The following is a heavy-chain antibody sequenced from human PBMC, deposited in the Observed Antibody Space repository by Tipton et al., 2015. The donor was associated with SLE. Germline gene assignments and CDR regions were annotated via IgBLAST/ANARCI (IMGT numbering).Heavy chain of an antibody. CDR3: AKHRRSPYYYMDV. CDR2: ISGSGDST. CDR1: GFSFSSYA. J-gene: IGHJ6*03. Sequence: GSLRLSCAASGFSFSSYAMRWVRQAPGKGLEGVSLISGSGDSTFYAASVKGRFTISRDNSKNTVFLQMNTLRGEDTAVYYCAKHRRSPYYYMDVWGKGTTVTVSS. V-gene: IGHV3-23*01.